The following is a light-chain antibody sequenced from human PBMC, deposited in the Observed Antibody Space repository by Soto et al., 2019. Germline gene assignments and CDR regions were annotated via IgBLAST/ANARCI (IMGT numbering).Light chain of an antibody. Sequence: QSALTQPPSASGSPGQSVTISCTGTSSDVGGYNYVSWYQQHPGKAPKLMIYEVSKRPSGVPDRFSGSKSGNTASLTVSGLQAEDEADYYCSSYAGSNNLVFGGGNKLTDL. CDR2: EVS. J-gene: IGLJ2*01. V-gene: IGLV2-8*01. CDR3: SSYAGSNNLV. CDR1: SSDVGGYNY.